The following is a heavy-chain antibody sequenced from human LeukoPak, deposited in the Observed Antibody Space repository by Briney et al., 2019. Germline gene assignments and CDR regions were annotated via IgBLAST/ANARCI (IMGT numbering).Heavy chain of an antibody. V-gene: IGHV3-30*01. CDR1: GFTFSSYA. J-gene: IGHJ1*01. CDR3: ARDGDSSGYYRRFQH. Sequence: GGSLRLSCAASGFTFSSYAMHWVRQSPGKGLEWVALISYDGSNKYYADSVKGRFTISRDNSKNTLYLQMNSLRPEDTAVYYCARDGDSSGYYRRFQHWGQGTLVTVSS. D-gene: IGHD3-22*01. CDR2: ISYDGSNK.